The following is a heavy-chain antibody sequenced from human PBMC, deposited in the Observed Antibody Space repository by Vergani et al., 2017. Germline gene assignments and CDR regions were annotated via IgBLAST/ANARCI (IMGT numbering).Heavy chain of an antibody. CDR3: AKGLGYCSGGSCLSYFDY. D-gene: IGHD2-15*01. Sequence: QVQLVESGGGVVQPGRSLRLSCAASGFTFSSYGMHWVRQAPGKGLEWVAVISYDGSNKYYADSVNGRFTISRDNSKNTLYLQMNSLRAEDTAVYYCAKGLGYCSGGSCLSYFDYWGQGTLVTVSS. J-gene: IGHJ4*02. CDR1: GFTFSSYG. CDR2: ISYDGSNK. V-gene: IGHV3-30*18.